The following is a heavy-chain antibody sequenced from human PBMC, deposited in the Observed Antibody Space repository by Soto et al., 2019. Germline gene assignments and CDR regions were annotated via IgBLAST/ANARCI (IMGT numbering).Heavy chain of an antibody. D-gene: IGHD3-9*01. V-gene: IGHV1-69*06. CDR1: VGAFSSYA. CDR2: IIPIFGTA. Sequence: VSCKASVGAFSSYAISWVRQAPGQGLEWMGGIIPIFGTANYAQKFQGRVTITADKSTSTAYMELSSLRSEDTAVYYCAREMSDYDILTGYYNNWFDPWGQGTLVTVSS. CDR3: AREMSDYDILTGYYNNWFDP. J-gene: IGHJ5*02.